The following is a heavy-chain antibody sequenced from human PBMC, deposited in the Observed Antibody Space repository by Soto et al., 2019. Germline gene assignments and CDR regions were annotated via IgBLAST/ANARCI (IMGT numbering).Heavy chain of an antibody. J-gene: IGHJ5*02. D-gene: IGHD3-22*01. Sequence: SETLSLTCTVSGGSISSGGYYWSWIRQHPGKGMEWIGYIYYSGSTYYNPSLKSRVTISVDTSKNQFSLKLSSVTAADTAVYYCARGWHYYDSSGLAPWGQGTLVTVSS. CDR1: GGSISSGGYY. CDR2: IYYSGST. CDR3: ARGWHYYDSSGLAP. V-gene: IGHV4-31*02.